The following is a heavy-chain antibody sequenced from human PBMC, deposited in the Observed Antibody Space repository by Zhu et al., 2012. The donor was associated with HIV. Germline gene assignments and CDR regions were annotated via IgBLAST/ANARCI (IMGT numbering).Heavy chain of an antibody. V-gene: IGHV4-61*01. D-gene: IGHD6-6*01. CDR3: ARGRASSENYWYFDV. CDR2: IYYSGNT. J-gene: IGHJ2*01. CDR1: GASVSSGNHY. Sequence: QVQLQESGPRLVKPSETLSLTCTVSGASVSSGNHYWSWIRQPPGKGLEWIGNIYYSGNTNYNISLKSRVIISVDVSKNQFSLNVKPVTAADTAEYYCARGRASSENYWYFDVWSPGTRVTVSS.